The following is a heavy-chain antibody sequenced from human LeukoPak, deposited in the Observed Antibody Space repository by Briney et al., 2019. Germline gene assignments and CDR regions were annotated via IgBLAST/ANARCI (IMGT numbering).Heavy chain of an antibody. CDR3: ARDGGHYYDSSGLDAFDI. J-gene: IGHJ3*02. CDR2: ISYDGSNK. D-gene: IGHD3-22*01. V-gene: IGHV3-30*04. Sequence: PGGSLRLSCAASGFTFSSYAMHWVRQAPGKGLEWVAVISYDGSNKYYADSVKGRFTISRDNSKNTLYLQMNSLRAEDTAVYYCARDGGHYYDSSGLDAFDIWGQGTMVTVSS. CDR1: GFTFSSYA.